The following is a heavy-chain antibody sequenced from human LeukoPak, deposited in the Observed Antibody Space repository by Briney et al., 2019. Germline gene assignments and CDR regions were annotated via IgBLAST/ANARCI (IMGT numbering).Heavy chain of an antibody. CDR1: GGAFSGYS. CDR3: ARGRSDEYGDYDY. CDR2: IDPSGTA. V-gene: IGHV4-34*01. Sequence: SETLSLTCAVYGGAFSGYSWSWIRQPPGKGLERIGEIDPSGTANYNPSLKSRVTVSVDTSKNQFSLNLNSVTAADTAIYYCARGRSDEYGDYDYWGQGTLVTVSS. J-gene: IGHJ4*02. D-gene: IGHD4-17*01.